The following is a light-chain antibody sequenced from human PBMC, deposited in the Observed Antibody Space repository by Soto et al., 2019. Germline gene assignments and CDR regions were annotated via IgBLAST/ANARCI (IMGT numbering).Light chain of an antibody. V-gene: IGLV2-23*02. J-gene: IGLJ2*01. CDR2: EVS. CDR1: TNDVGTYDL. CDR3: CSYAGSTTFDVV. Sequence: QSALTQPASVSGSPGQWITISCTGTTNDVGTYDLISWYQHHPGKPPKIMIYEVSRRPSGVSNRLSGSKSGNTASLTISGLQAEDEADYYCCSYAGSTTFDVVFGGVTKLTVL.